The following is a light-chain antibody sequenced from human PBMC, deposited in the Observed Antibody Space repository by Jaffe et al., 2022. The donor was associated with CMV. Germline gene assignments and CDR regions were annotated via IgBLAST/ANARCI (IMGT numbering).Light chain of an antibody. CDR2: DAS. V-gene: IGKV3-20*01. J-gene: IGKJ2*01. CDR1: QTLSSRR. Sequence: IVLAQSPGTLSLFPGERATLSCRASQTLSSRRLAWYQHRPGQAPRLIMYDASSRATGIPDRFSGSGSGTDFTLTISSLEPEDFAVYYCEQYETSETFGQGTKLEI. CDR3: EQYETSET.